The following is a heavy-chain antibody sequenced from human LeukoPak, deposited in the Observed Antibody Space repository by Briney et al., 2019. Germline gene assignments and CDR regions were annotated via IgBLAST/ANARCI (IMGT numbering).Heavy chain of an antibody. CDR1: GFTFSSYW. V-gene: IGHV3-7*01. J-gene: IGHJ6*02. D-gene: IGHD2-2*01. CDR3: AREDCSSTSCYADYYYGMDV. CDR2: IKQDGSEK. Sequence: PGGSLRLSCAASGFTFSSYWMSWVRQAPGKGLEWVANIKQDGSEKYYVDSVKGRFTISRDNAKNSLYLQMNSLRAEDTAVYYCAREDCSSTSCYADYYYGMDVWGQGITVTVSS.